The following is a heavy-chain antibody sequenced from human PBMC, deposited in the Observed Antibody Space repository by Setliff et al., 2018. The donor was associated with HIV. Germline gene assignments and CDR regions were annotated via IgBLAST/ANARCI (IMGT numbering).Heavy chain of an antibody. CDR2: IYYSGST. CDR1: GGSISSSSNY. Sequence: SETLSLTCTVSGGSISSSSNYWGWIRQPPGKGLEWIGYIYYSGSTNYNPSLKSRVTISLDTSKNQFSLKLNSVTAADTAVYFCLRLYRGSSTKEKSDSWGQGVLVTVSS. D-gene: IGHD2-2*01. J-gene: IGHJ4*02. CDR3: LRLYRGSSTKEKSDS. V-gene: IGHV4-61*05.